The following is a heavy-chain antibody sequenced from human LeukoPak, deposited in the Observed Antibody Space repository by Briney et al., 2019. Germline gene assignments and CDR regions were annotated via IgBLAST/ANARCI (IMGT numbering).Heavy chain of an antibody. CDR3: ARGALTVIHAFDI. V-gene: IGHV4-59*12. J-gene: IGHJ3*02. Sequence: SETLSLTCTVSGGSISSYYWSWIRQPPGKGLEWMGYIYYSGRTYYNPSLKSRVTISVDTSKNQLSLRLSSVTAADTAVYYCARGALTVIHAFDIWGQGTMVTVSS. CDR2: IYYSGRT. CDR1: GGSISSYY.